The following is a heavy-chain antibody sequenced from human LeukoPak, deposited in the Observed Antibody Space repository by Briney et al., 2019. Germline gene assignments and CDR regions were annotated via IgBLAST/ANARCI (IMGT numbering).Heavy chain of an antibody. J-gene: IGHJ4*02. CDR2: ISSSGSTI. Sequence: PGGSLRLSCAASGFTFSSYEMNWVRQAPGKGMEWVSYISSSGSTIYYADSVKGRFTISRDNAKNSLYLQMNSLRAEDTAVYYCATYYYDSGGPFDYWGQGTLVTVSS. D-gene: IGHD3-22*01. V-gene: IGHV3-48*03. CDR1: GFTFSSYE. CDR3: ATYYYDSGGPFDY.